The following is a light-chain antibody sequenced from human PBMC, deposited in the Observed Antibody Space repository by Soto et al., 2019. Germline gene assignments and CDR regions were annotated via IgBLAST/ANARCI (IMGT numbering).Light chain of an antibody. J-gene: IGKJ1*01. Sequence: VVLTQSPVTLSLSPGERATLSCRASQSFRGLLAWYQQKPGQAPRLLIYDAYNRATGIPPRFSGSGSGTDFTLTISSLAPEDFELYYCQQRTNSLWTFGQGTKVDIK. CDR1: QSFRGL. CDR2: DAY. CDR3: QQRTNSLWT. V-gene: IGKV3-11*01.